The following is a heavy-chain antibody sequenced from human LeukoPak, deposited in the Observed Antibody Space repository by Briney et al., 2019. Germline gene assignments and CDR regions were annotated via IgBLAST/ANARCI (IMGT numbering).Heavy chain of an antibody. Sequence: GGSLRLSCAASGFTFSDYYMSWIRQAPGKGLEWVSYISSSSSYTNYADSVKGRFTISRDNAKNSLYLQMNSLRAEDTAVYYCARDSPDIVLVPAAPYYYYGMDVWGKGTTVTVSS. V-gene: IGHV3-11*06. D-gene: IGHD2-2*01. CDR1: GFTFSDYY. CDR3: ARDSPDIVLVPAAPYYYYGMDV. J-gene: IGHJ6*04. CDR2: ISSSSSYT.